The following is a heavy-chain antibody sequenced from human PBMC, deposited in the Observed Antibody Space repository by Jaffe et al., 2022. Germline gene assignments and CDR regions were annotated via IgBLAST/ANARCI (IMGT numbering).Heavy chain of an antibody. CDR3: ARDGTTMVQGAPGYYYYMDV. CDR1: GGSFSGYY. V-gene: IGHV4-34*01. J-gene: IGHJ6*03. Sequence: QVQLQQWGAGLLKPSETLSLTCAVYGGSFSGYYWSWIRQPPGKGLEWIGEINHSGSTNYNPSLKSRVTISVDTSKNQFSLKLSSVTAADTAVYYCARDGTTMVQGAPGYYYYMDVWGKGTTVTVSS. CDR2: INHSGST. D-gene: IGHD3-10*01.